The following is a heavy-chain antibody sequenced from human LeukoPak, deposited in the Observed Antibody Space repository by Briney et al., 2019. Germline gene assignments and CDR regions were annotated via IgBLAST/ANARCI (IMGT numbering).Heavy chain of an antibody. CDR2: IYYSGST. J-gene: IGHJ5*02. CDR3: ARGRDDYGDYPWFDP. CDR1: GGSISSGGYY. D-gene: IGHD4-17*01. Sequence: SQTLSLTCTVSGGSISSGGYYWSWIRQHPGKGLEWIGYIYYSGSTYYNPSLKSRVTISVDTSKNQSSLKLSSVTAADTAVYYCARGRDDYGDYPWFDPWGQGTLVTVSS. V-gene: IGHV4-31*03.